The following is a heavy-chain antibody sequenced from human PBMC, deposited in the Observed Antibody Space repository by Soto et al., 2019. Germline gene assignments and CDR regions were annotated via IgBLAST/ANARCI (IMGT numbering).Heavy chain of an antibody. D-gene: IGHD2-2*01. CDR3: STVYESTVWSFWFDP. CDR2: IRSKAYGGTT. V-gene: IGHV3-49*03. CDR1: GFTFGDYS. J-gene: IGHJ5*02. Sequence: GGSLRLSCTTSGFTFGDYSVNWFRQGPGKGLEWVGYIRSKAYGGTTELAAAVKGRFSISRDDSKSIAYLQMNSLETEDTAVYYCSTVYESTVWSFWFDPWGQGTLVTVSS.